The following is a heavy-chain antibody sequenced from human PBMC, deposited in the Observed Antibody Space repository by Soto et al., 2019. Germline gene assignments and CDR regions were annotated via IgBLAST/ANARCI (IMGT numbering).Heavy chain of an antibody. D-gene: IGHD6-13*01. CDR2: LIPIFGTE. CDR1: GGTFSSYA. Sequence: QVQRVQSGAEVKKPGSSVRVSCKASGGTFSSYAISWVRQAPGQGLEWMGGLIPIFGTENYAQKFQGRVTITADESTSTAYMELSSLRSEDTAVYYCARDRIAGSKYYYGMDVWGQGTTVTVSS. CDR3: ARDRIAGSKYYYGMDV. J-gene: IGHJ6*02. V-gene: IGHV1-69*01.